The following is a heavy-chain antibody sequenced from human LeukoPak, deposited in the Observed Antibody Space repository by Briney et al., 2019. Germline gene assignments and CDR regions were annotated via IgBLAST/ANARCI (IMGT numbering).Heavy chain of an antibody. Sequence: SGGSLRLSCSASGFTFSSYDMHWVRQAPGKGLEYVSAISSNGGSTYYADSVKGRFTISRDNSKNTLYVQMSSLRAEDTAVYYCAMVRGYYYHGLDVWGQGTTVTVSS. CDR3: AMVRGYYYHGLDV. J-gene: IGHJ6*02. CDR2: ISSNGGST. D-gene: IGHD3-10*01. CDR1: GFTFSSYD. V-gene: IGHV3-64*05.